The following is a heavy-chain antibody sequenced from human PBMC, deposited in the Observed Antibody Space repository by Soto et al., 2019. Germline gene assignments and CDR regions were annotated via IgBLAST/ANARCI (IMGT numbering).Heavy chain of an antibody. CDR1: GYTFIGYY. CDR3: ARDPRPLCYFDY. J-gene: IGHJ4*02. V-gene: IGHV1-2*06. D-gene: IGHD6-6*01. CDR2: INPNSGEV. Sequence: ASVKVSCKASGYTFIGYYIHWVRQAPGQGLEWMGRINPNSGEVTYGETFQGRVTMTRDTSNNTAYMELSRLRSDDTAVYYCARDPRPLCYFDYWGQGTLVTGSS.